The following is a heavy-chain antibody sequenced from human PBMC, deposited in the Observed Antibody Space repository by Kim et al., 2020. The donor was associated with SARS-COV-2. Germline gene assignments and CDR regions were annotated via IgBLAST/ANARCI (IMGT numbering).Heavy chain of an antibody. CDR3: ARVEAGDVWKGY. V-gene: IGHV3-48*04. D-gene: IGHD3-3*01. CDR1: GFTLSSYG. Sequence: GGSLRLSCAASGFTLSSYGIHWVRQAPGRGLEWVSFSRSSTSLAAYADSVKGRFTVSIDSAENSLYLQMNSLRVEDTAVYYCARVEAGDVWKGYWGQGT. J-gene: IGHJ4*02. CDR2: SRSSTSLA.